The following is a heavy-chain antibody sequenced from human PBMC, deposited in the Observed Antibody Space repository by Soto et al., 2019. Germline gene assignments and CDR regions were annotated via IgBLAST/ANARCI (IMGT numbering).Heavy chain of an antibody. Sequence: ASVKVSCKASGYTFTSYGISWVRQAPGQGLEWMGWISAYNGNTNYAQKLQGRVTMTTDTSTSTAYMELRSLRSDDTAVYYCARVPDYDSSGSNWFDPWGQGTLVTVSS. D-gene: IGHD3-22*01. V-gene: IGHV1-18*04. CDR3: ARVPDYDSSGSNWFDP. CDR1: GYTFTSYG. J-gene: IGHJ5*02. CDR2: ISAYNGNT.